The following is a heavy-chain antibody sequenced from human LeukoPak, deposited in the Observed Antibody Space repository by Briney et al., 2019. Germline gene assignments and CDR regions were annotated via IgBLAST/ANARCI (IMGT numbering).Heavy chain of an antibody. D-gene: IGHD3-10*01. V-gene: IGHV1-2*02. CDR2: INPNSGGT. CDR1: GYTFTGYY. CDR3: ARDHGSGTPFDY. Sequence: ASVKVSCKASGYTFTGYYMHWVRQAPGQGLEWMGWINPNSGGTNYAQKLQGRVTMTTDTSTSTAYMELRSLRSDDTAVYYCARDHGSGTPFDYWGQGTLVTVSS. J-gene: IGHJ4*02.